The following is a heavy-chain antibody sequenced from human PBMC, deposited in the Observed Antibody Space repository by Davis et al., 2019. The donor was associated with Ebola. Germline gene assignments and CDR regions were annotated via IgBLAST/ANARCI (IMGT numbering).Heavy chain of an antibody. CDR3: ASLLIAATRSPKGMDV. CDR2: ISAGGTST. CDR1: GFTFNTHA. Sequence: PGGSLRLSCVGSGFTFNTHAMGWVRQAPGKGLEWVSTISAGGTSTYHADSVKGRFTVSRDNAKKSLYLQMNSLRAEDTAIYYCASLLIAATRSPKGMDVWGQGTTVTVSS. J-gene: IGHJ6*02. V-gene: IGHV3-23*01. D-gene: IGHD2-15*01.